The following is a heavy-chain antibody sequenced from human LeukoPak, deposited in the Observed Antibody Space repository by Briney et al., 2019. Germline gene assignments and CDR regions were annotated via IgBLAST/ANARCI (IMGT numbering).Heavy chain of an antibody. CDR1: GGSISSGGYS. CDR3: ARVDVGDYYYGMDV. V-gene: IGHV4-30-2*01. D-gene: IGHD3-10*01. CDR2: IYHSGST. Sequence: SQTLSLTRAVSGGSISSGGYSWSWIRQPPGKGLEWIGYIYHSGSTYYNPSLKSRVTISVDRSKNQFSLKLSSVTAADTAVYYCARVDVGDYYYGMDVWGQGTTVTVSS. J-gene: IGHJ6*02.